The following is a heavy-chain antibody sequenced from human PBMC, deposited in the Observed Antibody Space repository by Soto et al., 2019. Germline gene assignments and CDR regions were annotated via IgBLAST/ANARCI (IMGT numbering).Heavy chain of an antibody. J-gene: IGHJ3*02. D-gene: IGHD3-10*01. V-gene: IGHV1-69*13. CDR1: GGTFSSYA. Sequence: SVKVSCKASGGTFSSYAISWVRQAPGQGLEWMGGIIPIFGTANYAQKFQGRVTMTADASTSIAYMELRSLRSDDTAVYYCARDGRLLWFGELVSSALDIWGQGTMVTVSS. CDR2: IIPIFGTA. CDR3: ARDGRLLWFGELVSSALDI.